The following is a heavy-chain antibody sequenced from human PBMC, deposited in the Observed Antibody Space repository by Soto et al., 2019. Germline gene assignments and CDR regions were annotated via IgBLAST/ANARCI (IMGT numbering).Heavy chain of an antibody. CDR3: ARDGPSSGSYSYYYYMDV. CDR2: INYSGST. Sequence: SETLSLTCTVSGGSISSHYWSWIRQPPGKGLEWIGYINYSGSTNYNLSLKSRVTISVDTSKNQFSLKLSSVTAADTAVYYCARDGPSSGSYSYYYYMDVWGPGTTVTVSS. J-gene: IGHJ6*02. D-gene: IGHD3-10*01. V-gene: IGHV4-59*11. CDR1: GGSISSHY.